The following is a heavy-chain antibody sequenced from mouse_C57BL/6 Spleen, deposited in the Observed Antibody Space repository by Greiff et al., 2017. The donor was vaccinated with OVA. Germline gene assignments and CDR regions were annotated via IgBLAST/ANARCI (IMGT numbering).Heavy chain of an antibody. CDR1: GYTFTSYW. J-gene: IGHJ3*01. Sequence: VQLQQSGAELVKPGASVKLSCKASGYTFTSYWMHWVKQRPGQGLEWIGMIHPNSGSTNYNEKFKSKATLTVDKSSSTAYMQLSSLTSEDSAVYYCARRNPDWFAYWGQGTLVTVSA. V-gene: IGHV1-64*01. CDR2: IHPNSGST. CDR3: ARRNPDWFAY.